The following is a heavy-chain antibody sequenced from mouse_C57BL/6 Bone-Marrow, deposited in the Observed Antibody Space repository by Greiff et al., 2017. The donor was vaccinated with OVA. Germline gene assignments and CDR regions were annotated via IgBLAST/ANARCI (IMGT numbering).Heavy chain of an antibody. D-gene: IGHD2-3*01. CDR3: ARSVVIYVGYYVFWYFDV. CDR1: GYAFTNYL. CDR2: IIPGSGGT. J-gene: IGHJ1*03. Sequence: QVQLQQSGAELVRPGTSVKVSCKASGYAFTNYLIEWVKQRPGQGLEWIGVIIPGSGGTNYNEKFKGKATLTADKSSSTAYMQLSSLTSEDSAVYFCARSVVIYVGYYVFWYFDVWGTGTTVTVTS. V-gene: IGHV1-54*01.